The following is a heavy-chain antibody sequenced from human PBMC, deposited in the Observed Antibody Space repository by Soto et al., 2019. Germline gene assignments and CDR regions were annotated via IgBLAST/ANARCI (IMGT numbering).Heavy chain of an antibody. J-gene: IGHJ3*02. Sequence: QVQLQESGPGLVKPSETLSLTCSVSDGSISTYYWSWLRLRPGKGLEWIGYIYYTGITNYNPSLKSRVTISIDTSKNKFSLKLSSVTAADTAVYYCARKGATFDIWGQGTMVTVSS. CDR2: IYYTGIT. D-gene: IGHD1-26*01. V-gene: IGHV4-59*01. CDR3: ARKGATFDI. CDR1: DGSISTYY.